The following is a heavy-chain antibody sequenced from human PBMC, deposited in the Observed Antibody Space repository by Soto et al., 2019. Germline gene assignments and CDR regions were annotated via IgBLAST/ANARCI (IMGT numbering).Heavy chain of an antibody. CDR3: ALGSSITIFGVVISNWLDP. CDR2: ISHSGST. CDR1: GYSISSGYY. V-gene: IGHV4-38-2*01. D-gene: IGHD3-3*01. J-gene: IGHJ5*02. Sequence: PSETLSLTCAVSGYSISSGYYWGWIRQPPGKGLEWIGSISHSGSTYYNPSLKSRVTISVDTSKNQFSLKLSSVTAADTTVYYCALGSSITIFGVVISNWLDPWGQGTRVTVSS.